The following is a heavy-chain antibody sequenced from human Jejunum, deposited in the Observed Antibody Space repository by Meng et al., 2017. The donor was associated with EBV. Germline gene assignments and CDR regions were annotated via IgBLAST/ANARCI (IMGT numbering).Heavy chain of an antibody. CDR2: MNPNSGRT. Sequence: QVQLVQSGAEVRKPGASVNVSCQASEYSFTSEDNNWVRQAPGQGLEWMGWMNPNSGRTGYAHKFQGRVTMTRDTSISTAYMELTSLTSDDTAVYYCARGTTKIRGIILPPPTWGQGSQVTVSS. CDR3: ARGTTKIRGIILPPPT. J-gene: IGHJ5*02. D-gene: IGHD3-10*01. CDR1: EYSFTSED. V-gene: IGHV1-8*01.